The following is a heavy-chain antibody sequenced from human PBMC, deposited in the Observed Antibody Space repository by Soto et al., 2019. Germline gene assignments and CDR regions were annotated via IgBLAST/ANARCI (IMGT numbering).Heavy chain of an antibody. CDR2: ISYDGSNK. V-gene: IGHV3-30*03. D-gene: IGHD4-17*01. CDR1: GFTFSSYG. Sequence: GGSLRLSCAASGFTFSSYGMHWVRQAPGKGLEWVAVISYDGSNKYYADSVKGRFTISRDNSKNTLYLQMNSLRAEDTAADYCATDVSSDDYGDGDYFDYWGQGTLVTVSS. CDR3: ATDVSSDDYGDGDYFDY. J-gene: IGHJ4*02.